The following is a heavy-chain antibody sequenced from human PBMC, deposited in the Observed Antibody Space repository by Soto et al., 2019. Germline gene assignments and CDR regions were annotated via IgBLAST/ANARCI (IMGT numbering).Heavy chain of an antibody. D-gene: IGHD2-15*01. J-gene: IGHJ4*02. CDR1: GYTFTDYY. Sequence: QVRLVQSGAEVKKPGASVTVSCKASGYTFTDYYMNWVRQAPGQGLEWMGWINPNSRGTNYAQKFQGRVTMTTDTSSNTAYMEVSSLRSDDTAVYYCARIPYSGALPAWGQGTMVTVSS. CDR2: INPNSRGT. V-gene: IGHV1-2*02. CDR3: ARIPYSGALPA.